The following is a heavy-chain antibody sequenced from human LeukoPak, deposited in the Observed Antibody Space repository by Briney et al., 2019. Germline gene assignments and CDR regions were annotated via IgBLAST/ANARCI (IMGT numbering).Heavy chain of an antibody. CDR2: ISGSGSST. Sequence: GGSLRLSCAASGFTFSSYAMSWVRQAPGKGLEWVSAISGSGSSTYYADSVKGRFTISRDNSKNSLYLQMNSLRDEDTAVYYCARDGVVIAVAGTMDYYGMDVWSQGTTVTVSS. J-gene: IGHJ6*02. D-gene: IGHD6-19*01. V-gene: IGHV3-23*01. CDR3: ARDGVVIAVAGTMDYYGMDV. CDR1: GFTFSSYA.